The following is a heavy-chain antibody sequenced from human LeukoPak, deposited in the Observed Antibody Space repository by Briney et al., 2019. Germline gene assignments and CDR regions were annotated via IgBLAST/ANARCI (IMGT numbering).Heavy chain of an antibody. CDR3: ARESYLGYCSSTSCWSYYYYYYMDV. CDR2: INTDGSST. J-gene: IGHJ6*03. V-gene: IGHV3-74*01. Sequence: GGSLRLSCAASGFTFSSYWMHWVRQAPGKGLVWVSRINTDGSSTSYADSVKGRFTISRDNAKNTLYLQMNSLRAEDTAVYYCARESYLGYCSSTSCWSYYYYYYMDVWGKGTTVTVSS. CDR1: GFTFSSYW. D-gene: IGHD2-2*01.